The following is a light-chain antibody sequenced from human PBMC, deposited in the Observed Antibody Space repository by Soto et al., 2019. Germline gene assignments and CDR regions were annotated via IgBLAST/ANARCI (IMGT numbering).Light chain of an antibody. Sequence: QSVLTQPPSASGTPGQRVTISRSGSSSNIGSNYVYWYQQLPGTAPKLLIYRNNQRPSGVPDRFSGSKSGTSASLAISGLRSEDEADYYCAAWDDSLSRGVFGGGTKVTVL. V-gene: IGLV1-47*01. CDR2: RNN. CDR3: AAWDDSLSRGV. CDR1: SSNIGSNY. J-gene: IGLJ3*02.